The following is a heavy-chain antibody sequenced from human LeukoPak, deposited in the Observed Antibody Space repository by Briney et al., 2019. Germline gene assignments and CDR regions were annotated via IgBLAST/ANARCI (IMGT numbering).Heavy chain of an antibody. V-gene: IGHV1-69*05. CDR2: IIPIFGTA. Sequence: SVKVSCKASGGTFSSYAISWVRQAPGQGLEWMGGIIPIFGTANYAQKSQGRVTITTDESTSTAYMELSSLRSEDTAVYYCARVAEPRAEYYFDYWGQGTLVTVSS. CDR3: ARVAEPRAEYYFDY. D-gene: IGHD1-14*01. CDR1: GGTFSSYA. J-gene: IGHJ4*02.